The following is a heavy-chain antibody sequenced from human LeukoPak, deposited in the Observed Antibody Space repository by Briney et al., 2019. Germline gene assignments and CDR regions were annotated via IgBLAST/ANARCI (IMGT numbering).Heavy chain of an antibody. V-gene: IGHV3-21*01. J-gene: IGHJ4*02. CDR3: ARGTGLTPDY. CDR1: GFTFSSYS. Sequence: GGSLRLSCAASGFTFSSYSMNWVRQAPGRGLEWVSSISSSSSYIYYADSVKGRFTISRDNAKNSLYLQMNSLRAEDTAAYYCARGTGLTPDYWGQGTLVTVSS. D-gene: IGHD1-1*01. CDR2: ISSSSSYI.